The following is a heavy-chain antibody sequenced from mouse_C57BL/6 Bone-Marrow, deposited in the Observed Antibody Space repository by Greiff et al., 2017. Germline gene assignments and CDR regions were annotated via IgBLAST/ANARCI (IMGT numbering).Heavy chain of an antibody. Sequence: EVKLVESEGGLVQPGSSMKLSCTASGFTFSDYYMAWVRQVPEKGLEWVANINYDGSSTYYLDSLKSRFIISRDNATNILYLQMSRLTSETTATYYGARDRRYGSIHYDYAMDYWGQGTSVTVSS. V-gene: IGHV5-16*01. CDR1: GFTFSDYY. CDR2: INYDGSST. J-gene: IGHJ4*01. CDR3: ARDRRYGSIHYDYAMDY. D-gene: IGHD1-1*01.